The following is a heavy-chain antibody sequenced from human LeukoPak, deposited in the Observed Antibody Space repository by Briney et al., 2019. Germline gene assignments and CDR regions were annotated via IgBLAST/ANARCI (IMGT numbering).Heavy chain of an antibody. Sequence: SETLSLTCSVSGYSISTNYYWGWIRQPPGKGLEWIGEINHSGSTNYNPSLKSRVTISVDTSKNQFSLKLSSVTAADTAVYYCARVMWAGYYYYYYMDVWGKGTTVTVSS. V-gene: IGHV4-38-2*02. J-gene: IGHJ6*03. D-gene: IGHD1-26*01. CDR3: ARVMWAGYYYYYYMDV. CDR1: GYSISTNYY. CDR2: INHSGST.